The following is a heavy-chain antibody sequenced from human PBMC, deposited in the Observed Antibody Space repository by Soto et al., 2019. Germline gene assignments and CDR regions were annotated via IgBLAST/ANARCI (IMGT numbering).Heavy chain of an antibody. D-gene: IGHD2-15*01. J-gene: IGHJ4*02. CDR1: GGSISGYY. CDR3: AREPYCSGSTCLGY. V-gene: IGHV4-59*01. CDR2: IYYSGST. Sequence: PSETLSLTCTVSGGSISGYYWSWIRQPPGKGLEWIGYIYYSGSTNYNPSLKSRVTISVDTSKNQFSLRLSSVTAADTAVYYCAREPYCSGSTCLGYWGQGTLVTVSS.